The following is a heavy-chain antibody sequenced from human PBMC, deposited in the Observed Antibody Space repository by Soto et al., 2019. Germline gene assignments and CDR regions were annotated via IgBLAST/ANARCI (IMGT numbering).Heavy chain of an antibody. CDR3: ARVPIHGSGLFDA. V-gene: IGHV3-33*01. CDR2: IWYDGINK. D-gene: IGHD3-10*01. CDR1: GLTFSTYG. J-gene: IGHJ5*02. Sequence: QVQLVESGGGVVQPGRSLRLSCAASGLTFSTYGMHWVRQSPGKGLEWVAFIWYDGINKKYADSVKGRFTISRDNSKNMVFLEMNSLRVEDTTVYHCARVPIHGSGLFDAWGQGTLVTVSS.